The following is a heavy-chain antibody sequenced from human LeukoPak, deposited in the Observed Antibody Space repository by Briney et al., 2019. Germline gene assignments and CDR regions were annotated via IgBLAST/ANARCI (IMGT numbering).Heavy chain of an antibody. Sequence: GGSLRLSCAASGFTFRSYGMHWVRQAPGKGLEWVAVISYDGSNKYYADSVKGRFTISRDNSKNTLYLQMNSLRAEDTAVYYCAKTMGGLRYFDWLPHADYWGQGTLVTVSS. D-gene: IGHD3-9*01. CDR3: AKTMGGLRYFDWLPHADY. V-gene: IGHV3-30*18. CDR1: GFTFRSYG. J-gene: IGHJ4*02. CDR2: ISYDGSNK.